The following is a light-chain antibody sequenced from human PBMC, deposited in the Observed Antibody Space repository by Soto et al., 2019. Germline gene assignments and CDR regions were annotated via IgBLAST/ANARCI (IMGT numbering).Light chain of an antibody. V-gene: IGKV3-11*01. CDR3: QQRSNWPRT. J-gene: IGKJ1*01. CDR1: QSVSSY. Sequence: EIVLTQSPATLSLSPGERATLSCRASQSVSSYLAWYQQKPGQAPRLLIYDASSRATGIPARFSGSGSGTDFTPTISSLEPEDFAVYYCQQRSNWPRTFGQGTKVDIK. CDR2: DAS.